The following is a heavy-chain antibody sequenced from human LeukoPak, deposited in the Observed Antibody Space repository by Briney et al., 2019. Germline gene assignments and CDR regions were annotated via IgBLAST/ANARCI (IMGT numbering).Heavy chain of an antibody. CDR1: GGSISSSPCY. CDR2: IHYSGNT. Sequence: SETLSLTCTVSGGSISSSPCYWDWIRQPPGKRLEWIGAIHYSGNTNYNPSLRGRGIVSVDTSRNQLSLKLSSVTAADTAMYFCARTCGRRKEYPGTSGYIDSWGQGTLVTVSS. J-gene: IGHJ4*02. D-gene: IGHD3-22*01. CDR3: ARTCGRRKEYPGTSGYIDS. V-gene: IGHV4-39*01.